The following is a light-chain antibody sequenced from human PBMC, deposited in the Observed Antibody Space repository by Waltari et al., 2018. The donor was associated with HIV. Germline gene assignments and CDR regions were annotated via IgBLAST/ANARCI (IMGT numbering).Light chain of an antibody. CDR1: SGHNTYA. CDR3: QTWDTGPWV. V-gene: IGLV4-69*01. Sequence: QLILTQSPSASASLGASVKLTCTLSSGHNTYAIAWHQHQPGKGPRFLMKLNSDGSHNKGAGIPDRFSGSSSGAYRYLTISSLQSEDEAHYYCQTWDTGPWVFGGGTKLTVL. CDR2: LNSDGSH. J-gene: IGLJ3*02.